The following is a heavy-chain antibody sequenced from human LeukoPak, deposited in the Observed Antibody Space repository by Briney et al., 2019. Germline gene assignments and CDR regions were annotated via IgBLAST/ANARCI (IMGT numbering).Heavy chain of an antibody. CDR3: TTDMGSRSLFDY. Sequence: GGSLRLSCAASGFTFSYAWMSWVRQTPGKGLGWVGRIKSKGDGGTADSAGPGKARFTISTHDSKNSVYLQITSLKAEDTSVYYRTTDMGSRSLFDYWGQGILVTVSS. J-gene: IGHJ4*02. D-gene: IGHD1-26*01. CDR2: IKSKGDGGTA. V-gene: IGHV3-15*01. CDR1: GFTFSYAW.